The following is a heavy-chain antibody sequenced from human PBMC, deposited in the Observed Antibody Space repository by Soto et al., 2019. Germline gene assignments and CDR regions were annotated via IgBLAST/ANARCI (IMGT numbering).Heavy chain of an antibody. CDR1: GGTFSSYA. Sequence: ASVKVSCKASGGTFSSYAIRWVRQAPGRGLEWMGGIIPIFGTANYAQKFQGRVTITADESTSTAYMELSSLRSEDTAVYYCAGARLAPFLNWFDPWGQGTLVTVSS. V-gene: IGHV1-69*13. D-gene: IGHD3-22*01. J-gene: IGHJ5*02. CDR2: IIPIFGTA. CDR3: AGARLAPFLNWFDP.